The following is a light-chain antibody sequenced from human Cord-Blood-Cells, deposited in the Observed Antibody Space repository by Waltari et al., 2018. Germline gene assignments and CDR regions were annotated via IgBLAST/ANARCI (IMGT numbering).Light chain of an antibody. CDR3: QQYYSYPYT. CDR2: AAS. Sequence: AIRMTQSPSSLPASTGDRVTITCRASKGISSYLAWYQQKPGKAPKLLIYAASTLQSGVPSRFSGSGSGTDFTLTISCLQSEDFATYYCQQYYSYPYTFGQGTKLEIK. CDR1: KGISSY. J-gene: IGKJ2*01. V-gene: IGKV1-8*01.